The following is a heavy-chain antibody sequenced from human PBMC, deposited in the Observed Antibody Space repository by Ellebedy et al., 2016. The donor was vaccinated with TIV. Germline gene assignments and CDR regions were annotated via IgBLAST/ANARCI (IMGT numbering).Heavy chain of an antibody. Sequence: ASVKVSCKASGYTFTNYYMHWVRQAPGQGLEWMGIINPSGGSTNYAQRFGGRVTMTRDTSTSTVYMEVSSLRSEDTAVYYCARDGRLRWQQLTSPKPYYFDYWGQGTLVTVSS. CDR3: ARDGRLRWQQLTSPKPYYFDY. CDR2: INPSGGST. D-gene: IGHD5-24*01. J-gene: IGHJ4*02. V-gene: IGHV1-46*01. CDR1: GYTFTNYY.